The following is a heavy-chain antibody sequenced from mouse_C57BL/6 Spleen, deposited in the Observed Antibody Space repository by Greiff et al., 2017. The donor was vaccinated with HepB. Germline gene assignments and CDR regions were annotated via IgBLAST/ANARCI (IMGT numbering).Heavy chain of an antibody. CDR3: ARGYGYSHYFDY. D-gene: IGHD2-2*01. Sequence: EVKLQESGPGLVKPSQSLSLTCSVTGYSITSGYYWNWIRQFPGNKLEWMGYISYDGSNNYNPSLKNRISITRDTSKNQFFLKLNSVTTEDTATYYWARGYGYSHYFDYWGQGTTLTVSS. CDR2: ISYDGSN. V-gene: IGHV3-6*01. CDR1: GYSITSGYY. J-gene: IGHJ2*01.